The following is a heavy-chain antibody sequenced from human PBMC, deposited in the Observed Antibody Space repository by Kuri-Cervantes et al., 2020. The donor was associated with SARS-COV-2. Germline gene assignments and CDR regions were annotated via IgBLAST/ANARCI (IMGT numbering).Heavy chain of an antibody. CDR3: ASFFQEEYAFDI. CDR1: GFTFSNAW. Sequence: GGSLRLSCAASGFTFSNAWMSWVRQAPGKGLEWVANIKQDGSEKYYVDSVKGRFTISRDNAKNSLYLQMNSLRAEDTAVYYCASFFQEEYAFDIWGQGTMVTVSS. J-gene: IGHJ3*02. V-gene: IGHV3-7*01. D-gene: IGHD3-3*01. CDR2: IKQDGSEK.